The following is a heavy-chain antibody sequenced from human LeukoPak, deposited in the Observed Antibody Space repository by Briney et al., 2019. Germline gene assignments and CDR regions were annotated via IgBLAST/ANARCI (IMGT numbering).Heavy chain of an antibody. CDR2: ISSRSSYI. CDR1: GFTFSIYS. V-gene: IGHV3-21*01. J-gene: IGHJ4*02. D-gene: IGHD3-22*01. CDR3: ARGITYYYDSSGYLYFDF. Sequence: GGSLRLSCAASGFTFSIYSMNWVRHAQGEGLEWDSSISSRSSYIYYADSVKGRFTISRDNAKNSLYLQMNSLRAEDTAVYYCARGITYYYDSSGYLYFDFWGQGTLVTVSS.